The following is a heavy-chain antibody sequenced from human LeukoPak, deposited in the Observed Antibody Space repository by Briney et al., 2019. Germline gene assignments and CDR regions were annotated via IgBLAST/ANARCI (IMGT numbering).Heavy chain of an antibody. CDR1: GYTFTSYD. V-gene: IGHV1-8*03. J-gene: IGHJ3*02. CDR2: MYPNSGNT. D-gene: IGHD1-1*01. CDR3: ASYFGNGDAFDI. Sequence: ASVKVSCKASGYTFTSYDINWVRQATGQGLEWMGWMYPNSGNTGYAQKFQGRVTITRNTSISTAYMELSSLRSEDTAVYYCASYFGNGDAFDIWGQGTMVTVSS.